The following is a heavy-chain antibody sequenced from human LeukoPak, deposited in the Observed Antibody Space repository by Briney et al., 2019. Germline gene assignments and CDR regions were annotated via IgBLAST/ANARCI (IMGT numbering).Heavy chain of an antibody. V-gene: IGHV4-34*01. Sequence: SETLSLTCAVYGGSFSGYCWSWIRQPPGKGLEWIGEINHSGSTNYNPSLKSRVTISVDTSKNQFSLKLSSVTAADTAVYYCARHLRVWLPRNWFDPWGQGTLVTVSS. CDR2: INHSGST. CDR1: GGSFSGYC. D-gene: IGHD5-18*01. J-gene: IGHJ5*02. CDR3: ARHLRVWLPRNWFDP.